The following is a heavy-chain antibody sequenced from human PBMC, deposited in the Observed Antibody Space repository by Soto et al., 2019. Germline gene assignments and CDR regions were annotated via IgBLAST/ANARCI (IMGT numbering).Heavy chain of an antibody. CDR1: GFTVSSDY. J-gene: IGHJ4*02. CDR3: ARDILGGAYDFWH. D-gene: IGHD3-3*01. V-gene: IGHV3-66*01. Sequence: EVHLVESGGGLVQPGGSLRLSWAASGFTVSSDYLTWVRQAPGKGLEWVSVITSGGSTYYAASVKGRFAISRDSSKNTLYLQMSSLRAEDTAVYYCARDILGGAYDFWHGGQGTLVTVSS. CDR2: ITSGGST.